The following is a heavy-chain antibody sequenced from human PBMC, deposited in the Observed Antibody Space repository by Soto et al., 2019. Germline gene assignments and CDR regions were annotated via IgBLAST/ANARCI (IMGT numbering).Heavy chain of an antibody. CDR1: GYSFTSYW. J-gene: IGHJ4*02. V-gene: IGHV5-51*01. Sequence: PGESLKISCKGSGYSFTSYWIGWVRQMPGKGLEWMGIIYPGDSDTRYSPSFQGQVTISADKSINTAYLQWSSLKASDTAMSYCTRHGNECPSSVGCYSDYWDQGTLVTVSS. D-gene: IGHD1-1*01. CDR2: IYPGDSDT. CDR3: TRHGNECPSSVGCYSDY.